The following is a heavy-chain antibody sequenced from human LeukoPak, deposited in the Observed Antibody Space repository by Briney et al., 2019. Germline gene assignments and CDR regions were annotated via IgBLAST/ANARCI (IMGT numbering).Heavy chain of an antibody. CDR3: ANGGLGITIFGVAFNAFDI. J-gene: IGHJ3*02. Sequence: PGGSLRLSCAASGFTFSSYGMHWVRQAPGKGLEWVAIIRYDGSNKYYTDSVKGRFTISRDNSKNTLYLQMNSLRAEDTAVYYCANGGLGITIFGVAFNAFDIWGQGTMVTVSS. D-gene: IGHD3-3*01. CDR2: IRYDGSNK. V-gene: IGHV3-30*02. CDR1: GFTFSSYG.